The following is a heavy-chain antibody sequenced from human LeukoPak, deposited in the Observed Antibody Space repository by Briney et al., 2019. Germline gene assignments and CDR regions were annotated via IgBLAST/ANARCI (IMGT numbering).Heavy chain of an antibody. CDR2: IKQDGSEK. J-gene: IGHJ4*02. V-gene: IGHV3-7*01. D-gene: IGHD3-22*01. CDR3: ARDGDSSGYYWGGTNDY. CDR1: GFTISSYA. Sequence: GGSLRLSCAASGFTISSYAMSWVRQAPGKGLEWVANIKQDGSEKYYVDSVKGRFTISRDNAKNSLYLQMNSLRAEDTAVYYCARDGDSSGYYWGGTNDYWGQGTLVTVSS.